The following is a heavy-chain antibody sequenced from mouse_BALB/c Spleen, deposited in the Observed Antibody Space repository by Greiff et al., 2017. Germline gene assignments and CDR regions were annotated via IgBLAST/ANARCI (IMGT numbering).Heavy chain of an antibody. D-gene: IGHD1-1*02. CDR1: GFSLSSYG. CDR3: ARDEGTYYARFAY. J-gene: IGHJ3*01. Sequence: QVQLKESGPGLVAPAQSLSISCTASGFSLSSYGVHWVRQPPGKGLEWLGVICAGGSTNYNSALMSRLSISKDNSNSQVFLKMNSLQTDDTAMYYCARDEGTYYARFAYWGQGTLVTVSA. V-gene: IGHV2-9*02. CDR2: ICAGGST.